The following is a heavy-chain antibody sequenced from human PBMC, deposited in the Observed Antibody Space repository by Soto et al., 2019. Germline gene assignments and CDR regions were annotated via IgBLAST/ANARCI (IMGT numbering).Heavy chain of an antibody. CDR3: VRVLGVAKGDY. CDR1: GYTFTSYA. V-gene: IGHV1-3*01. D-gene: IGHD3-3*01. CDR2: INAGNGNT. J-gene: IGHJ4*02. Sequence: GAAVKVSCKASGYTFTSYAIHWVRQAPGQRLEWMGWINAGNGNTKYSQKFQGRVTITRDTSASTAYMELSSLRSQDTAVYYCVRVLGVAKGDYWGQGTLVTVSS.